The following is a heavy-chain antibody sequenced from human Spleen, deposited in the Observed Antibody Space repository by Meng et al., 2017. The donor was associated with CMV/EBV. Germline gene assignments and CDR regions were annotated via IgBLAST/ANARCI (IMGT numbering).Heavy chain of an antibody. CDR1: GFTFSMYW. CDR2: IKQDGSEE. V-gene: IGHV3-7*01. D-gene: IGHD5-12*01. Sequence: GESLKISCAASGFTFSMYWMSWVRQAPGKGLEWVANIKQDGSEEHYVDSVKGRLTISRDNAKNSLYLQLTSLRAEDTAVYSCVRQFSYEGDAFDIWGQGTMVTVSS. CDR3: VRQFSYEGDAFDI. J-gene: IGHJ3*02.